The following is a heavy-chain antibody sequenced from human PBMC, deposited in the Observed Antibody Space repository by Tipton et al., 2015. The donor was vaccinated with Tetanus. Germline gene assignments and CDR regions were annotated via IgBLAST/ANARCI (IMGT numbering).Heavy chain of an antibody. D-gene: IGHD3-10*01. V-gene: IGHV4-31*03. Sequence: TLSLTCTVSGGSISSDGAYWCWIRQHPGEGLEWIGYISNSGSTYYNPSLKSRVTISVDTSQKQISLKVNSVTAADTAVYYCARDRGVRGGYYYYHGMDVWGQGTTVTVSS. CDR1: GGSISSDGAY. CDR2: ISNSGST. CDR3: ARDRGVRGGYYYYHGMDV. J-gene: IGHJ6*02.